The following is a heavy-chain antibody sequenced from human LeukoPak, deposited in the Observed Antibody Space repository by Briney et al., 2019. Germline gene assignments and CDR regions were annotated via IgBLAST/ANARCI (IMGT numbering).Heavy chain of an antibody. D-gene: IGHD3-16*02. CDR3: ARHIGGGIEDMDV. CDR1: GGSIDTYY. Sequence: PSETLSLTCIVSGGSIDTYYWSWIRQSPGKGLEWIGYIYVTGSTRYNPYLQSRVTISVDTSRNQFFLKMSSVTAADTAVYYCARHIGGGIEDMDVWGTGTKVTVSS. V-gene: IGHV4-59*08. CDR2: IYVTGST. J-gene: IGHJ6*03.